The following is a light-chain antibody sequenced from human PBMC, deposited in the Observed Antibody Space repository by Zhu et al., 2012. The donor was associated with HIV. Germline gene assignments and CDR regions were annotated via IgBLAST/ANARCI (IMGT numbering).Light chain of an antibody. CDR3: QQYKLYPWT. J-gene: IGKJ1*01. V-gene: IGKV1-8*01. Sequence: AILMTQSPSSVSASEGDRVTITCRASQDINSYLARYQQKPGKAPKLLMYSASILQNGVPSRFSGSGSGTDFTLTITNLQSEDFSTYYCQQYKLYPWTFGQGTKVEIK. CDR2: SAS. CDR1: QDINSY.